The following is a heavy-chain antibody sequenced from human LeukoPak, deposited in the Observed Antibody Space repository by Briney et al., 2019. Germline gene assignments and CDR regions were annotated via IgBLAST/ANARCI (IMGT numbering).Heavy chain of an antibody. Sequence: SETLSLTCTVSGGSISSYYWSWIRQPPGKGLEWIGYIYYSGSTNYNPSLKSRVTISVDTSKNQFSLKLSSVTAADTAVYYCASYYHGLDVWGQGTTVTVSS. CDR3: ASYYHGLDV. CDR2: IYYSGST. V-gene: IGHV4-59*01. D-gene: IGHD3-3*02. J-gene: IGHJ6*02. CDR1: GGSISSYY.